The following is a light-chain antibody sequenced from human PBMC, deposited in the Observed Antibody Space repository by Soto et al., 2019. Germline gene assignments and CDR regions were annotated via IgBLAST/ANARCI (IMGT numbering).Light chain of an antibody. Sequence: QAVVTQPASVSGSPGQSITISCTGTSSDIGGYNYVSWYQQHPGKVPKLIIYDVSNRPSGVSNRFSGSKSGNAASLTISGLQAEDEADYYCSSYTSTSSLYVFGTGTKVTVL. CDR1: SSDIGGYNY. J-gene: IGLJ1*01. CDR2: DVS. CDR3: SSYTSTSSLYV. V-gene: IGLV2-14*03.